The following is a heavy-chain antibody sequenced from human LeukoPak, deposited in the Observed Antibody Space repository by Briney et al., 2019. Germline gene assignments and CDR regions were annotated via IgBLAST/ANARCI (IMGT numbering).Heavy chain of an antibody. CDR3: VRGPSRKYCSAGSCYSSLDY. J-gene: IGHJ4*02. Sequence: PGGSLRLSCAASGFTFSNYWMHWVRQAPGKGLVWVSRINSDGSSTNYADSVKGRFTISRDNAKSTLYLQMNSLRAEDTAVYYCVRGPSRKYCSAGSCYSSLDYWGQGTLVTVSS. D-gene: IGHD2-15*01. V-gene: IGHV3-74*01. CDR2: INSDGSST. CDR1: GFTFSNYW.